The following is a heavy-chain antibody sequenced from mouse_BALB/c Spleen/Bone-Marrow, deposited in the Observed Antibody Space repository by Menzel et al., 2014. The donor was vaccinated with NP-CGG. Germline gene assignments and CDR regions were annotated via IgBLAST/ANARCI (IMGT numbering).Heavy chain of an antibody. CDR1: GYTFTSTW. CDR3: ARDGVGGAMDY. Sequence: VQRVESGSVLVRPGDSVKLSCTASGYTFTSTWIHRAKQRPGQGLEWIGEIHPSSGNTKYNENLKGKATLTVDTSSSTTYVDLSSLTSDDSAVYFCARDGVGGAMDYWGQGTPVTVSS. V-gene: IGHV1S130*01. CDR2: IHPSSGNT. D-gene: IGHD2-3*01. J-gene: IGHJ4*01.